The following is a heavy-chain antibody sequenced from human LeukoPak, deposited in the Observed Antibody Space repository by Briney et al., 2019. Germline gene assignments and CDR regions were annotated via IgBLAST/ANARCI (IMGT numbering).Heavy chain of an antibody. CDR3: ARRRGYYDRSGYYGIYYMDV. CDR2: IYSSGST. J-gene: IGHJ6*03. D-gene: IGHD3-22*01. Sequence: PSETLSLTCSVSGGSISNHYWSWIRQSPGKGLEWIGYIYSSGSTNYNPSLKSRVTISVDTPKNQFSLKLSSVTATDTAVYYCARRRGYYDRSGYYGIYYMDVWGKGTSVTVSS. CDR1: GGSISNHY. V-gene: IGHV4-4*09.